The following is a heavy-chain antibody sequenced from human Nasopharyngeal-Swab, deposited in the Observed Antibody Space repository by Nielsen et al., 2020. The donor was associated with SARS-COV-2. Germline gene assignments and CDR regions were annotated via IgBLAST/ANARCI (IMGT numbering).Heavy chain of an antibody. J-gene: IGHJ6*02. V-gene: IGHV4-59*01. D-gene: IGHD3-10*01. Sequence: SETLSLTCTVSGGSISSYYWSWIRQPPGKGLEWIGYIYYSGSTNYNPSLKSQVTISVDTSKNQFSLKLSSVTAADTAVYYCARDRGIAYGSGSYYRRYYYGMDVWGQGTTVTVSS. CDR2: IYYSGST. CDR1: GGSISSYY. CDR3: ARDRGIAYGSGSYYRRYYYGMDV.